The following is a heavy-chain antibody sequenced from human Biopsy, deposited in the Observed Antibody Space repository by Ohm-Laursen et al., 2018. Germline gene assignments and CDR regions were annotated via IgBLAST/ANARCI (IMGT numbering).Heavy chain of an antibody. J-gene: IGHJ6*02. V-gene: IGHV4-4*07. CDR2: TYKGGNT. Sequence: GTLSLTCTVSGASITSYYWSWIRQPAGKGLEWIGHTYKGGNTNHNPSLKSRVSMSVDASKNQLSLTLRSVTAADTAVYYCARDLPSSYYYAMDVWGQGTTVTVSS. CDR1: GASITSYY. CDR3: ARDLPSSYYYAMDV.